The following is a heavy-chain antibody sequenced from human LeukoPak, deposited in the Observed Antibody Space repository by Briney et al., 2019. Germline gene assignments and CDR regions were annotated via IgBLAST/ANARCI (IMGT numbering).Heavy chain of an antibody. J-gene: IGHJ5*02. CDR2: ISAYNGNT. Sequence: GASVKVSCKASGYTFTSYGISWVRQAPGQGLEWMGWISAYNGNTNYAQKLQGRVTMTTDTSTSTAYMELRSLRSDDTAVYYCARGRYYDSSGYPEWFDPWGQGTLVTVSS. D-gene: IGHD3-22*01. V-gene: IGHV1-18*01. CDR3: ARGRYYDSSGYPEWFDP. CDR1: GYTFTSYG.